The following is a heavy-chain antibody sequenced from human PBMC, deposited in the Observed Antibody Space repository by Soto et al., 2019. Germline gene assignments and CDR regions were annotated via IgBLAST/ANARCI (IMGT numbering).Heavy chain of an antibody. CDR2: IYYSGST. Sequence: SETLSLTCTVSGGSIRSYYWSWIRQPPGQGLEWIGYIYYSGSTNYNPSLKSRVTISVDTSKNQFSLKLSSVTAADTAVYYCARDLWAWGSSSPHYYYYYYGMDVWGQGTTV. CDR3: ARDLWAWGSSSPHYYYYYYGMDV. V-gene: IGHV4-59*01. J-gene: IGHJ6*02. D-gene: IGHD6-6*01. CDR1: GGSIRSYY.